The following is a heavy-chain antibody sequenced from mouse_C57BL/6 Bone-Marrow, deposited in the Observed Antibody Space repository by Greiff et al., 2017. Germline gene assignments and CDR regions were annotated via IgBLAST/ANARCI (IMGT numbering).Heavy chain of an antibody. Sequence: QVQLQQPGAELVRPGSSVKLSCKASGYTFTSYWMHWVKQRPIQGLEWIGNIDPSDSETHYNQKFKDKATLTVDKSSSTAYMQLSSLTSEDSAVYYCARVGVTVKNWYFDVWGTGTTVTVSS. CDR2: IDPSDSET. D-gene: IGHD1-1*01. CDR1: GYTFTSYW. V-gene: IGHV1-52*01. J-gene: IGHJ1*03. CDR3: ARVGVTVKNWYFDV.